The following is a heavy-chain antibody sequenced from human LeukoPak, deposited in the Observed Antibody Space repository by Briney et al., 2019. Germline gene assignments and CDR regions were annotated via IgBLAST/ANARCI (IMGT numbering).Heavy chain of an antibody. CDR2: IWYDGSNK. D-gene: IGHD2-8*01. Sequence: GRSLRPSCAASGFTFSSYGMHWVRQAPGKGLEWVAVIWYDGSNKNYADSVKGRFTISRDNSKNTLSLQMISLRAEDTAVYYCAKSLYPDAFDIWGRGTMVTVS. CDR3: AKSLYPDAFDI. CDR1: GFTFSSYG. J-gene: IGHJ3*02. V-gene: IGHV3-33*06.